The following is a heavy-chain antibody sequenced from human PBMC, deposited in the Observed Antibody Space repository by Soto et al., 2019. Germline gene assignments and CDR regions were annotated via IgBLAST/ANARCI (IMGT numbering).Heavy chain of an antibody. CDR3: ARDGGRHSGGIDY. Sequence: QVQLVQSGAEVKKPGSSVKVSCKASGGTFSSYSINWVRQAPGQGLEWVGEIIPIFGTGNYAKKFQGRVTITADESTSTAYMELSSLRSEDTAVYYCARDGGRHSGGIDYWGQGTLVTVSS. V-gene: IGHV1-69*01. J-gene: IGHJ4*02. CDR1: GGTFSSYS. D-gene: IGHD1-26*01. CDR2: IIPIFGTG.